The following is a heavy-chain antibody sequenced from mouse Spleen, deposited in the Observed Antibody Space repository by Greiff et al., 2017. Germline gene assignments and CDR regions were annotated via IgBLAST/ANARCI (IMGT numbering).Heavy chain of an antibody. V-gene: IGHV1-81*01. Sequence: QVQLQQSGAELARPGASVKLSCKASGYTFTSYGISWVKQRTGQGLEWIGEIYPRSGNTYYNEKFKGKATLTADKSSSTAYMELRSLTSEDSAVYFCAREGGSSGPFAYWGQGTLVTVSA. CDR3: AREGGSSGPFAY. CDR1: GYTFTSYG. CDR2: IYPRSGNT. J-gene: IGHJ3*01. D-gene: IGHD3-1*01.